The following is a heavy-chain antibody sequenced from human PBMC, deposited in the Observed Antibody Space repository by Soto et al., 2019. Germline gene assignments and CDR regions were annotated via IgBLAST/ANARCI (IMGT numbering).Heavy chain of an antibody. J-gene: IGHJ4*02. CDR3: ASLEWESTGYADY. CDR1: GFTFGSNW. D-gene: IGHD3-3*01. CDR2: IKRDGSEK. V-gene: IGHV3-7*03. Sequence: EVQLVESGGGLVQPGGSLRLSCAASGFTFGSNWMSWVRQAPGKGLEWVANIKRDGSEKYYVDSAKGRFTISRDNAKNTLYLQMNSLRADDTAVYYCASLEWESTGYADYWGQGTLVTVS.